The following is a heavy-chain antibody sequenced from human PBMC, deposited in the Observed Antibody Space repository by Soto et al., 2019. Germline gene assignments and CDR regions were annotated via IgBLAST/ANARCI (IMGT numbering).Heavy chain of an antibody. V-gene: IGHV3-72*01. CDR1: GFTFSDHY. Sequence: PGGSLRLSCAASGFTFSDHYMDWVRQAPGKGLEWVGRTRNKANSYTTEYAASVKGRFTISRDDSKNSLYLQMNSLKTEDTAVYYCARGGTVTTNRDFDYWGQGTLVTVSS. CDR2: TRNKANSYTT. J-gene: IGHJ4*02. D-gene: IGHD4-17*01. CDR3: ARGGTVTTNRDFDY.